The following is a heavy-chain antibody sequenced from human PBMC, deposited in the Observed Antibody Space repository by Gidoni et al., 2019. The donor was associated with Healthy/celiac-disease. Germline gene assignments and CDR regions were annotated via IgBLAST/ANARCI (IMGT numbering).Heavy chain of an antibody. Sequence: QVQLVESGGGVVQPGRSLRLSCAASGFTFSTYGIHWVRQAPGKGLEWVAVIWYDGTYKYYAESVKGRFTISRDNSKNKLYLQMNSLRAEDTAVYYCAMGSGGDNFFPFDYWGQGTLVTVAS. CDR1: GFTFSTYG. V-gene: IGHV3-33*01. D-gene: IGHD2-21*01. CDR3: AMGSGGDNFFPFDY. J-gene: IGHJ4*02. CDR2: IWYDGTYK.